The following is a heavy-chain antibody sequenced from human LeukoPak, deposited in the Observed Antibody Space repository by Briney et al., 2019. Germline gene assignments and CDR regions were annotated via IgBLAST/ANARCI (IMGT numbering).Heavy chain of an antibody. J-gene: IGHJ6*03. D-gene: IGHD3-22*01. CDR2: IYYSGST. CDR1: GGSISSSSYY. Sequence: PSETLSLTCTVSGGSISSSSYYWGWIRQPPGKGLEWIGSIYYSGSTYYNPSLKSRVTISVDTSKNQFSLKLSSVTAADTAVYYCARLIHYYDSSGPAYYYYYYMDVWGKGTTVTVSS. CDR3: ARLIHYYDSSGPAYYYYYYMDV. V-gene: IGHV4-39*01.